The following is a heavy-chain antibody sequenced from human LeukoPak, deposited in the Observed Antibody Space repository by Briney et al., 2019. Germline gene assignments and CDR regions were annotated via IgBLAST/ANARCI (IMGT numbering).Heavy chain of an antibody. Sequence: PSETLSLTCAVYGGSFSGHYWSWIRQPPGKGLEWIGEINQSGSSNYNPSLKNRVTISVDTSKNQFSLKLTSVTAADTAVYYCARYCSRTSCYNAFDIWGQGTMVTVSS. CDR2: INQSGSS. J-gene: IGHJ3*02. D-gene: IGHD2-2*01. CDR1: GGSFSGHY. CDR3: ARYCSRTSCYNAFDI. V-gene: IGHV4-34*01.